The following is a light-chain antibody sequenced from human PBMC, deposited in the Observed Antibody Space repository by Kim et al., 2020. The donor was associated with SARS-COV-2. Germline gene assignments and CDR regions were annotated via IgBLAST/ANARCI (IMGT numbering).Light chain of an antibody. CDR1: SFNIGTNY. Sequence: GQRVTIACSGGSFNIGTNYVYWYQQFPGTAPKLLIYQNDQRPSGVPDRFSGSKSGTSASLAISGLRPEDEADYYCAVWDDSLSGRVFGGGTQLTVL. CDR2: QND. V-gene: IGLV1-47*01. J-gene: IGLJ2*01. CDR3: AVWDDSLSGRV.